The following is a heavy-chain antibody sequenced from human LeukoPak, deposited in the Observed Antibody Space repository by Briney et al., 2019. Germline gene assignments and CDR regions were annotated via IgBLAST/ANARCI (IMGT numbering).Heavy chain of an antibody. CDR3: ARTNGNVDTATDWFDP. V-gene: IGHV4-59*01. Sequence: KPSETLSLTCTVSGGSISSYYWSWIRQPPGKGLEWIGYIYYSGSTNYNPSLKSRVTISVDTSKNQFSLKLSSVTAADTAVYYCARTNGNVDTATDWFDPWGQGTLVTVSS. CDR2: IYYSGST. CDR1: GGSISSYY. J-gene: IGHJ5*02. D-gene: IGHD5-18*01.